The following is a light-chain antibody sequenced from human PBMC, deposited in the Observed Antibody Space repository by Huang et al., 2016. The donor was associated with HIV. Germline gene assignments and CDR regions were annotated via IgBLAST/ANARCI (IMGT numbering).Light chain of an antibody. J-gene: IGKJ4*01. CDR1: QSVGSN. CDR3: QQYNNWPLT. CDR2: GAA. Sequence: EIVMTQSPATLSVSPGERTTRSCRASQSVGSNLAWYQQKPGQAPRRLISGAATRAAVIPARFSGSGSGTEFALTISNLQSEDFAVYYCQQYNNWPLTFAGGTKVEIK. V-gene: IGKV3-15*01.